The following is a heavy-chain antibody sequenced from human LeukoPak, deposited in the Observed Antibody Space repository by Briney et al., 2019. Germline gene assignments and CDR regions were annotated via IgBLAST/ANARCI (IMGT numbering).Heavy chain of an antibody. J-gene: IGHJ4*02. CDR2: IYYSGST. Sequence: SETLSLTCTVSGGSISTYYWSWIRQPPGKGLEWIGYIYYSGSTNYNPSLKSRVTILVDTSKNQFSLKLSSVTAADTAVYYCAREVLTGIDYWGQGTLVTVSS. CDR1: GGSISTYY. V-gene: IGHV4-59*12. CDR3: AREVLTGIDY. D-gene: IGHD3-9*01.